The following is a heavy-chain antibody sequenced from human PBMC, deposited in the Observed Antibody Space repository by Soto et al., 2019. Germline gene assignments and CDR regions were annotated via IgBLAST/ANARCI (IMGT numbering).Heavy chain of an antibody. CDR1: GGTFSSYA. Sequence: QVQLVQSGAEVKKPGSSVKVSCKASGGTFSSYAISWVRQAPGQGLEWMGGIIPIFGTANYAQKFQGRVTITADEXXSXAXXELSSLRSEDTAVYYCARHQREGGKYSGYDYGFDYWGQGTLVTVSS. CDR2: IIPIFGTA. CDR3: ARHQREGGKYSGYDYGFDY. J-gene: IGHJ4*02. D-gene: IGHD5-12*01. V-gene: IGHV1-69*12.